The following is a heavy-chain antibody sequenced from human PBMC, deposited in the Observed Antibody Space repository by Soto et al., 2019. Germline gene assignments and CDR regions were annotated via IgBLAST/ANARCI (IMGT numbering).Heavy chain of an antibody. CDR2: IIPIFGTA. CDR3: PRDLGHYYDSSGYYYPAPYYYYGMDV. V-gene: IGHV1-69*12. CDR1: GGTFSSYA. D-gene: IGHD3-22*01. J-gene: IGHJ6*02. Sequence: QVQLVQSGAEVKKPGSSVKVSCKASGGTFSSYAISWVRQAPGQGLEWMGGIIPIFGTANYAQKFQGRVTITADESTSTAYMELSSLRSEDTAVYYCPRDLGHYYDSSGYYYPAPYYYYGMDVWGQGTTVTVSS.